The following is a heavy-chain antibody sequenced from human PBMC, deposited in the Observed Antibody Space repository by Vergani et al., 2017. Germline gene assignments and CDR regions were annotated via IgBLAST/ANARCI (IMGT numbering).Heavy chain of an antibody. V-gene: IGHV4-59*12. Sequence: QVQLRESGPGLVKPSETLSLTCTVSGGSISSYYWSWIRQPPGKGLEWIGEINHSGSTNYNPSLKSRVTISVDTSKNQFSLKLSSVTAADTAVYYCARVWGGYSGYDLIDYWGQGTLVTVSS. CDR2: INHSGST. CDR3: ARVWGGYSGYDLIDY. CDR1: GGSISSYY. J-gene: IGHJ4*02. D-gene: IGHD5-12*01.